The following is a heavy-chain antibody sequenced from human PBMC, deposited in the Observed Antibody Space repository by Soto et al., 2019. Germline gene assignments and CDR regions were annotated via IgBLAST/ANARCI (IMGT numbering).Heavy chain of an antibody. D-gene: IGHD1-26*01. J-gene: IGHJ4*02. CDR2: INPGTGNR. V-gene: IGHV1-3*01. CDR1: GYSFTTYA. CDR3: ARKAFGVEGASRVFDH. Sequence: QVQVAQSGTEVKKPGASVKVACKTSGYSFTTYAIHWVRQAPRQSLEWMGWINPGTGNRRFSQKFQGRITITGDTSASTAYMELNSLRAEDTAVYYCARKAFGVEGASRVFDHWGQGTLVSVSS.